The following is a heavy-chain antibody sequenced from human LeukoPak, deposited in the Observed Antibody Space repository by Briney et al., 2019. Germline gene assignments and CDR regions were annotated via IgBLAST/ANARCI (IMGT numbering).Heavy chain of an antibody. CDR2: ISYDGSNK. Sequence: GGSLRLSCAASGFTFSSYAMHWVRQAPGKGLEWVAVISYDGSNKYYADSVKGRFTISRDNSKNTLYLQMNSLRAEDTAVYYCARVTVEGYYDCSGYLDYWGQGTLVTVSS. J-gene: IGHJ4*02. CDR3: ARVTVEGYYDCSGYLDY. V-gene: IGHV3-30-3*01. D-gene: IGHD3-22*01. CDR1: GFTFSSYA.